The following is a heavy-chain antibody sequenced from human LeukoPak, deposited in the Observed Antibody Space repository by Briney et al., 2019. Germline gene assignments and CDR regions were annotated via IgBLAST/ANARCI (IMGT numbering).Heavy chain of an antibody. CDR3: AIHIVVVPAAKKKNWFDP. CDR1: GGSISSGGYY. D-gene: IGHD2-2*01. CDR2: IYYSGST. Sequence: SETLSLTCTVSGGSISSGGYYWSWIRQHPGKGLERIGYIYYSGSTYYNPSLKSRVTISVDTSKNQFSLKLSSVTAADTAVYYCAIHIVVVPAAKKKNWFDPWGQGTLVTVSS. V-gene: IGHV4-31*03. J-gene: IGHJ5*02.